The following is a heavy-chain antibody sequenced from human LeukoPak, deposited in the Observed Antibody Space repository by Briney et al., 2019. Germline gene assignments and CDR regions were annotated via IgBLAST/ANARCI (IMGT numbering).Heavy chain of an antibody. J-gene: IGHJ4*02. CDR2: FDPEDGET. D-gene: IGHD2-2*01. V-gene: IGHV1-24*01. CDR1: GYTLTELS. Sequence: ASVKVSCKVSGYTLTELSMHWVRQAPGKGLEWMGGFDPEDGETIYAQKFQGRVTMTEDTSTDTAYMELSSLRSEDTAVYYCATRAWGVVVPAVNYWGQGTLVTVSS. CDR3: ATRAWGVVVPAVNY.